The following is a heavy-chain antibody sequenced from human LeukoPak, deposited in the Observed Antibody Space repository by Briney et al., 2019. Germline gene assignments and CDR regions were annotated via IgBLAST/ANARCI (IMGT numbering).Heavy chain of an antibody. CDR2: IKSKTDGGTT. D-gene: IGHD3-22*01. CDR1: GFTFSNAW. CDR3: TTGGSYDSSVVDY. Sequence: GGSLRLSCAASGFTFSNAWMSWVRQAPGKGLEWVGRIKSKTDGGTTDYAAPVKGRFTISRDDSKNTLYLQMNSLKTEDTAVYYCTTGGSYDSSVVDYWGQGTLVTVSS. V-gene: IGHV3-15*01. J-gene: IGHJ4*02.